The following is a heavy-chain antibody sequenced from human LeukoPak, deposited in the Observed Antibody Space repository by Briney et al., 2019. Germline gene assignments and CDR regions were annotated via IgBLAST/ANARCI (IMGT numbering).Heavy chain of an antibody. V-gene: IGHV5-51*01. D-gene: IGHD4-23*01. Sequence: GESLKISCKGSGYSFTSNWIGWVRQMPGKGLEWMGIIYPRDSDTVYSPSFQGLVTMSVDKSIGTAYLQWSSLKASDTAIYYCARRDYGGHAAYFDYWGQGTLVTVSS. CDR1: GYSFTSNW. J-gene: IGHJ4*02. CDR3: ARRDYGGHAAYFDY. CDR2: IYPRDSDT.